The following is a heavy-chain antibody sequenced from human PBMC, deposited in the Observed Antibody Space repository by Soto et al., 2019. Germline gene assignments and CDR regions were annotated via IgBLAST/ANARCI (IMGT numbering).Heavy chain of an antibody. CDR3: ARVSGGWELPRSGNILDYFDY. J-gene: IGHJ4*02. V-gene: IGHV4-34*01. CDR2: INHSGST. D-gene: IGHD1-26*01. Sequence: QVQLQQWGAGRLKPSETLSLTCAVYGGYFSGYYWSWIRQPPGKGMEWIGEINHSGSTNYTPSLNSRVTISVDTSKNRFSLTMRSVPAADTAVYYCARVSGGWELPRSGNILDYFDYWGQGTLVTVSS. CDR1: GGYFSGYY.